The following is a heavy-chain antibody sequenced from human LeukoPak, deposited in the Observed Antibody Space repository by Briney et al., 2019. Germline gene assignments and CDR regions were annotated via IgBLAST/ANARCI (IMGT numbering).Heavy chain of an antibody. D-gene: IGHD3-3*01. CDR3: ATMNPFYDFWSGYKPPNWFDP. Sequence: SVKVSCKASGGTFSSYAIIWVRQAPGQGLEWMGRIIPILGIANYAQKFQGRVTITADKSTSTAYMELSSLRSEDTAVYYCATMNPFYDFWSGYKPPNWFDPWGQGTLVTVSS. J-gene: IGHJ5*02. CDR2: IIPILGIA. V-gene: IGHV1-69*04. CDR1: GGTFSSYA.